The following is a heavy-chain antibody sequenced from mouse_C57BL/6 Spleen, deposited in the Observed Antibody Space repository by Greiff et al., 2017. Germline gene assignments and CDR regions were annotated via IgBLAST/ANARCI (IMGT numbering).Heavy chain of an antibody. Sequence: EVQLVESGPGMVKPSQSLSLTCTVTGYSITSGYDWHWIRHFPGNKLEWMGYISYSGSTNYNPSLKSRISITHDTSKNHFFLKLNSVTTEDTATYYCARDVYGSSYWYFDVWGTGTTVTVSS. V-gene: IGHV3-1*01. CDR1: GYSITSGYD. D-gene: IGHD1-1*01. CDR2: ISYSGST. J-gene: IGHJ1*03. CDR3: ARDVYGSSYWYFDV.